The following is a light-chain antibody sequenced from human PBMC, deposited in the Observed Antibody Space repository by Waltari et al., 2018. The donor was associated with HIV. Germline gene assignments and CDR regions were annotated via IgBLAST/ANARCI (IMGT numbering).Light chain of an antibody. CDR2: KDI. J-gene: IGLJ3*02. CDR3: QSTDFDGTWV. Sequence: SYDLTQTPSVSVSPGQTARINCSRGSLPNRYSSWYRQKAGQAPVLLIYKDIERPSGIPERISGSESGTGVTLTISGVQAGDEGDYFCQSTDFDGTWVFGGGTKLTVL. CDR1: SLPNRY. V-gene: IGLV3-25*03.